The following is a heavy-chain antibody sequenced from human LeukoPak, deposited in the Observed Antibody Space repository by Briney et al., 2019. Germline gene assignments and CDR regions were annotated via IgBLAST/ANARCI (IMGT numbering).Heavy chain of an antibody. Sequence: ASVKVSCKATGYTFTSYGISWVRQAPGQGLEWMGWISAYNGNTNYAQKLQGRVTMTTDTSTSTAYMELRSLRSDDTAVYYCARDGTQWLQLREFDYWGQGTLVTVSS. CDR1: GYTFTSYG. CDR3: ARDGTQWLQLREFDY. V-gene: IGHV1-18*01. J-gene: IGHJ4*02. CDR2: ISAYNGNT. D-gene: IGHD5-12*01.